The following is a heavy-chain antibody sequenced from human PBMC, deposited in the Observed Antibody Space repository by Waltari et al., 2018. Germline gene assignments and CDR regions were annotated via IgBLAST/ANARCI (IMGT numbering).Heavy chain of an antibody. CDR3: ARHVYGDGYNFALDY. D-gene: IGHD5-12*01. CDR1: GYSFTSYW. CDR2: IYPGDSYT. V-gene: IGHV5-51*01. Sequence: EVQLVQSGAEVKKPGESLKISCKGSGYSFTSYWIGWVRQMPGKGLEWMGIIYPGDSYTRDSPSFQGQVTISADKSISTAYLQWSSLKASDTAMYYCARHVYGDGYNFALDYWGQGTLVTVSS. J-gene: IGHJ4*02.